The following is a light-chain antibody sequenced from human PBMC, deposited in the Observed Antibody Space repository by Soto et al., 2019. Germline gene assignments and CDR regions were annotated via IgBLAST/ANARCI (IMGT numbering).Light chain of an antibody. CDR3: AAWDDSLNGVV. V-gene: IGLV1-44*01. CDR2: SNN. CDR1: SSNIGSNT. J-gene: IGLJ2*01. Sequence: QLMLTQPPSASGTPGQRVTISCSGSSSNIGSNTVNWYQQLPGTAPKLLIYSNNQRPSGVPDRFSGSKSGTSASLAISGLQSEDEADYYCAAWDDSLNGVVFGGGTKLTV.